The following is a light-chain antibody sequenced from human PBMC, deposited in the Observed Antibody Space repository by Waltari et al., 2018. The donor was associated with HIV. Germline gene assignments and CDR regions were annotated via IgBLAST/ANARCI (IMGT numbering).Light chain of an antibody. J-gene: IGKJ3*01. CDR1: QIITSH. CDR3: QQSYTLPLT. V-gene: IGKV1-39*01. Sequence: ASVGDRVTLTCRASQIITSHLSWYQQRPGKAPKLLIYSASVLESGVPSRFSGSGSGTDYTLTITSLQPEDFATYYCQQSYTLPLTFGPGTKVDIK. CDR2: SAS.